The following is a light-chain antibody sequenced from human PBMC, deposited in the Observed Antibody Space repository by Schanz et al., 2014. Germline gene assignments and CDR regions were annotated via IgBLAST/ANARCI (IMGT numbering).Light chain of an antibody. J-gene: IGKJ4*01. V-gene: IGKV3-15*01. CDR2: GAS. CDR1: QSVSSN. Sequence: DIVMTQSPATLSVSPGERATLSCRASQSVSSNLAWYQQKPGQAPRLLIYGASTRATGIPARFSGSGSGTEFTLTISRLETEDFAVYYCQQYGSSPLFGGGTKVEIK. CDR3: QQYGSSPL.